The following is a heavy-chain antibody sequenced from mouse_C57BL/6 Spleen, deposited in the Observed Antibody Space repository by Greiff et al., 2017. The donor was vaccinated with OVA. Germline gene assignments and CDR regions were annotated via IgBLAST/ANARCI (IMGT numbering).Heavy chain of an antibody. CDR3: ARGLRGAWFAY. D-gene: IGHD2-4*01. J-gene: IGHJ3*01. CDR1: GYTFTSYW. V-gene: IGHV1-52*01. Sequence: QVQLQQPGAELVRPGSSVKLSCKASGYTFTSYWMHWVKQRPIQGLEWIGNIDPSDSETHYNQKFKDKATLTVDKSSSTAYMQLSSLTSEDSAVYYCARGLRGAWFAYWGQGTLVTVSA. CDR2: IDPSDSET.